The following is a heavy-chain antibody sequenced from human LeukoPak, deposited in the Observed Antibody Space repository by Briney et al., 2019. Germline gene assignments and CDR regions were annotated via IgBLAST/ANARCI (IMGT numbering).Heavy chain of an antibody. D-gene: IGHD6-13*01. CDR3: ARLPGIAAAWFDP. CDR1: GYSISSGYY. V-gene: IGHV4-38-2*02. Sequence: SETLSLTCTVSGYSISSGYYWGWIRQPPGKGLEWIGSLYHSGSTNYNPSLKSRVTISVDTSKNQFSLKLSSVTAADTAVYYCARLPGIAAAWFDPWGQGTLVTVSS. CDR2: LYHSGST. J-gene: IGHJ5*02.